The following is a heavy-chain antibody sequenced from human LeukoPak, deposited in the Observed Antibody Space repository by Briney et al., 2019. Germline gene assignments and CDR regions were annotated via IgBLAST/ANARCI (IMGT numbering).Heavy chain of an antibody. CDR2: IYPGDFDT. D-gene: IGHD5-24*01. Sequence: GESLKISCKGSGYNFTTYWVGWVRQMPGKGLEWMGIIYPGDFDTRYSPSFQGQVTFSADKSISTAYLQWSSLKASDTAMYYCARAGLSRDGYNLWGQGTLVTVSS. CDR1: GYNFTTYW. CDR3: ARAGLSRDGYNL. J-gene: IGHJ4*02. V-gene: IGHV5-51*01.